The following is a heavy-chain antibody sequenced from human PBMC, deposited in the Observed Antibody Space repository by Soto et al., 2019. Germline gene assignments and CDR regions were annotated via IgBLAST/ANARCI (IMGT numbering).Heavy chain of an antibody. D-gene: IGHD3-10*01. CDR2: ISWNSGSI. Sequence: GGSLRLSCAASGFTFDDYAMHWVRQAPGKGLEWVSGISWNSGSIGYADSVKGRFTISRDNAKNSLYLQMNSLRAEDTALYYCAKDQGVIKPDSDYYYYYGMDVWGQGTTVTVSS. V-gene: IGHV3-9*01. CDR3: AKDQGVIKPDSDYYYYYGMDV. J-gene: IGHJ6*02. CDR1: GFTFDDYA.